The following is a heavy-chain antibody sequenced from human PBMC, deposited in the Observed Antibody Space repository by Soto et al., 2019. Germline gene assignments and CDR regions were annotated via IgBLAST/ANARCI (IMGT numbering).Heavy chain of an antibody. V-gene: IGHV4-31*03. J-gene: IGHJ3*02. CDR1: GGSISSGGYY. CDR3: ARGRMVRGVMYAFHI. CDR2: IYYSGST. Sequence: PSETLSLTCTVSGGSISSGGYYWSWIRQHPGKGLEWIGYIYYSGSTYYNPSLKSRVTISVDTSKNQFSLKLSSVTAADTAAYYCARGRMVRGVMYAFHIWGQGTMVTVSS. D-gene: IGHD3-10*01.